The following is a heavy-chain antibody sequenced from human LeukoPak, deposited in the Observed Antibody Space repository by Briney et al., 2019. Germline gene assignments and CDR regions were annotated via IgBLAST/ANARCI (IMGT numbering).Heavy chain of an antibody. CDR2: ISSSRRDI. V-gene: IGHV3-21*01. D-gene: IGHD5-24*01. J-gene: IGHJ4*02. CDR1: GFTFRSYS. CDR3: ARAGGDGYNANTY. Sequence: PGGSLRLSCAPSGFTFRSYSMNCVRHAPGKGLEWVSSISSSRRDIYYADSVKGRFTISRDNAKKSQYLKMNSLRAEDTAVYYCARAGGDGYNANTYWGRGTLVTVSS.